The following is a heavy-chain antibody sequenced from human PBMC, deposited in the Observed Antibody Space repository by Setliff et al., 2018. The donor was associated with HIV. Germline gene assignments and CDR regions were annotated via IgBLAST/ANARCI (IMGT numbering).Heavy chain of an antibody. V-gene: IGHV3-13*01. D-gene: IGHD6-13*01. Sequence: GGSLRLSCATSGFAFSDYDFHWVRQVTGEGLEWVSAIGTGGDTYYADSVKGRFTISRENAKNSLYLQMNSLRAGDTAVYYCAREALAAAADSAAFDYWGQGTLVTVSS. J-gene: IGHJ4*02. CDR2: IGTGGDT. CDR3: AREALAAAADSAAFDY. CDR1: GFAFSDYD.